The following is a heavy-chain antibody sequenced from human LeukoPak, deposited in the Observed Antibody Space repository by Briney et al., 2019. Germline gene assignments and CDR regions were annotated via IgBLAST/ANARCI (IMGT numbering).Heavy chain of an antibody. CDR3: ARNDYGDY. CDR1: GYTFTTYG. J-gene: IGHJ4*02. Sequence: ASVKVSCKASGYTFTTYGISWVRQAPGQGLEWMGWISAYNANTVCAQKLQGRVTMTTDTSTNTAYMELRSLRSDDTAMYYCARNDYGDYWGQGTLVTVSS. V-gene: IGHV1-18*01. CDR2: ISAYNANT.